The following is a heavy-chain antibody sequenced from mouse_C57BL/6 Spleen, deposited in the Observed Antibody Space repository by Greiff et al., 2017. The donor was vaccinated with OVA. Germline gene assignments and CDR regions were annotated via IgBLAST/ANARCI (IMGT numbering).Heavy chain of an antibody. Sequence: EVKVVESGPELVKPGDSVKISCKASGYSFTGYFMNWVMQSHGKSLEWIGRINPYNGDTFYNQKFKGKATLTVDKSSSTAHMELRSLTSEDSAVYYCARGEDGSRSYYFDYWGQGTTLTVSS. J-gene: IGHJ2*01. CDR1: GYSFTGYF. V-gene: IGHV1-20*01. CDR3: ARGEDGSRSYYFDY. D-gene: IGHD1-1*01. CDR2: INPYNGDT.